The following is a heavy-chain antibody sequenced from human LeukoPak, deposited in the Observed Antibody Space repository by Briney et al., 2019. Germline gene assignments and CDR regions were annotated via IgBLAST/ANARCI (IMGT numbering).Heavy chain of an antibody. CDR1: GGSISNNNYY. CDR3: ARLTPAYCGGDCVDY. Sequence: SETLSLTCTVSGGSISNNNYYWAWIRQPPGKGLECIGSIYYSGSPYYNPSLKSRVTISVDTSKSQYSLRLSSVTAADTAVYYCARLTPAYCGGDCVDYWGQGTLVTVSS. D-gene: IGHD2-21*02. J-gene: IGHJ4*02. CDR2: IYYSGSP. V-gene: IGHV4-39*01.